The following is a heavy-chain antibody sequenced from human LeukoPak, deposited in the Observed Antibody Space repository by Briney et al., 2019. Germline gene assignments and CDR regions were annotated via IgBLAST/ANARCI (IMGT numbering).Heavy chain of an antibody. Sequence: ASVKVSCKVSGYTLTELSMHWVRQAPGKGLEWMGGFDPEDGETIYAQKFQGRVTMTEDTSTDTAYMELSSLRAEDTAVYYCAKGWGDSGYDFIDYWGQGTLVTVPS. CDR1: GYTLTELS. CDR3: AKGWGDSGYDFIDY. J-gene: IGHJ4*02. V-gene: IGHV1-24*01. D-gene: IGHD5-12*01. CDR2: FDPEDGET.